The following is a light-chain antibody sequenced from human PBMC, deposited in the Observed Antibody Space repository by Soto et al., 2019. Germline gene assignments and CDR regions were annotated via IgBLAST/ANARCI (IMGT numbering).Light chain of an antibody. CDR2: SNN. Sequence: QSVLTQPPSASGTPGQRVTFSCSGRSSNIGSNTVNWYQQLPGTAPKLLIFSNNQRPSGVPDRFAASKSGTSASLAIRGLQSEDDSDYYCATWDDSLNGHVVFGGGTKVTVL. CDR3: ATWDDSLNGHVV. CDR1: SSNIGSNT. V-gene: IGLV1-44*01. J-gene: IGLJ2*01.